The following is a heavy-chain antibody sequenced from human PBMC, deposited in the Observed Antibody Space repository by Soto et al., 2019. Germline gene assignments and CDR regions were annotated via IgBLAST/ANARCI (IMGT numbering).Heavy chain of an antibody. CDR3: ARRIEGGLVRWFDP. CDR2: IYYSGST. CDR1: GGSISSYY. J-gene: IGHJ5*02. D-gene: IGHD6-19*01. V-gene: IGHV4-59*08. Sequence: SETLSLTCTVSGGSISSYYWSWIRQPPGKGLEWIGYIYYSGSTNYNPSLKSRVTISVDTSKNQFSLKLSSVTAADTAVYYCARRIEGGLVRWFDPWGQGTLVTVSS.